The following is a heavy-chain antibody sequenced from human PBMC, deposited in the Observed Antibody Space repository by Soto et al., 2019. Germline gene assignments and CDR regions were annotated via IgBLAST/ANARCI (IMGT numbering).Heavy chain of an antibody. D-gene: IGHD5-18*01. CDR2: INHSGST. Sequence: SETLSLTCAVYGGSFSGYYWSWIRQPPGKGLEWIGEINHSGSTNYNPSLKSRVTISVDTSKNQFSLKLSSVTAADKAVYYCARGWDTAMATPFWYYYYGMDVWGQGTTVTVSS. CDR3: ARGWDTAMATPFWYYYYGMDV. J-gene: IGHJ6*02. V-gene: IGHV4-34*01. CDR1: GGSFSGYY.